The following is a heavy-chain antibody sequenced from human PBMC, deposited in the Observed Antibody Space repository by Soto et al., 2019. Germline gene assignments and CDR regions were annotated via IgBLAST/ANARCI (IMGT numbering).Heavy chain of an antibody. CDR3: ARSIDNSGYYFSNC. J-gene: IGHJ4*02. Sequence: PSETLSLTCTVSGGSISSYYWSWIRQSPGKGLEWIGYIHYSGSTNYNPSLKSRVTISVDTSRNQFSLKLTSVTAADTGVYYCARSIDNSGYYFSNCWGQGTLVTVSS. D-gene: IGHD3-22*01. V-gene: IGHV4-59*01. CDR1: GGSISSYY. CDR2: IHYSGST.